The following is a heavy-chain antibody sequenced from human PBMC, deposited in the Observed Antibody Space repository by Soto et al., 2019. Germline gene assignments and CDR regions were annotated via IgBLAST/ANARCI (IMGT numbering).Heavy chain of an antibody. D-gene: IGHD5-12*01. CDR2: MYYSGSA. V-gene: IGHV4-59*01. CDR1: GGSISSYY. J-gene: IGHJ2*01. Sequence: QVQLQESGPGLVKPSETLSLTCTVSGGSISSYYWSWIRQPPGKGLESIGYMYYSGSANNNPSLKSRVTMSVDTSKNQFSLTLSSVTAADTAVYYCARSNSGYYPDLWGRGTLVTVSS. CDR3: ARSNSGYYPDL.